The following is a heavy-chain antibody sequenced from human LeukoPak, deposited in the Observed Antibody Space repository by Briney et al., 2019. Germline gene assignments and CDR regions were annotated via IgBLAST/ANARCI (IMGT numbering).Heavy chain of an antibody. CDR1: GGSISGYY. V-gene: IGHV4-34*01. J-gene: IGHJ5*02. CDR2: INHSGNT. D-gene: IGHD3-3*01. Sequence: SETLSLTCAVYGGSISGYYWSWIRQSPGKGLEWIGEINHSGNTNYNPSLKSRVTISVDTSKKQFSLKLSSVTAADTAVYYCARGSGGDFWSGYRFDPWGQGTLVTVSS. CDR3: ARGSGGDFWSGYRFDP.